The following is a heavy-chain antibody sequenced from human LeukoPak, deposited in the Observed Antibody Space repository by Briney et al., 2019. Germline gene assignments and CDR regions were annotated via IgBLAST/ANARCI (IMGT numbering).Heavy chain of an antibody. CDR3: ASGARRTSCLDY. CDR1: GFTVSSNY. D-gene: IGHD2-2*01. J-gene: IGHJ4*02. V-gene: IGHV3-53*01. Sequence: GSLRLPCAASGFTVSSNYMSWVRQAPGKGLEWISVLYSGDGAYYADSVKGRFSISRDNSKNTLYLQMNSLRAEDTAVYYCASGARRTSCLDYWGQGTLVTVSS. CDR2: LYSGDGA.